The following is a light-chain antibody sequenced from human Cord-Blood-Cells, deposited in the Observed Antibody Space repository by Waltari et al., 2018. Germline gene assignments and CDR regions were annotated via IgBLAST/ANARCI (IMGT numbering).Light chain of an antibody. J-gene: IGKJ4*01. Sequence: ESVLTQSPGTLSLSTCERATLSCSASQSVSSSYLAWYQQKPGQAPELRIYGTSSRTTGIPARFSGSGCGTDFTLSISRLEPEDFAVYYCQQYGSSPLTFGGVTKVEIK. V-gene: IGKV3-20*01. CDR3: QQYGSSPLT. CDR1: QSVSSSY. CDR2: GTS.